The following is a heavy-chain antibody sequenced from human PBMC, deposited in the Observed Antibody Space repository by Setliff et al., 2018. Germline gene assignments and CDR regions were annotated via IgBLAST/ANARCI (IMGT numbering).Heavy chain of an antibody. CDR1: GGSISSYY. D-gene: IGHD6-19*01. J-gene: IGHJ6*03. Sequence: SETLSLTCTVSGGSISSYYWSWIRQPAGKGLEWIGHIYIGGSANYNPSPKSRVTMSIDTSKSQFSLKLNSVTAADMAVYYCAREQWLDPPGYYYMDVWAKGTTVTVSS. V-gene: IGHV4-4*07. CDR3: AREQWLDPPGYYYMDV. CDR2: IYIGGSA.